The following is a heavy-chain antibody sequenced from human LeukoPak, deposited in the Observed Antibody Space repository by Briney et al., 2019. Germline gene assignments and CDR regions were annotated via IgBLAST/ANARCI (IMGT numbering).Heavy chain of an antibody. J-gene: IGHJ4*02. V-gene: IGHV3-23*01. CDR2: ITRSSPST. Sequence: GVPLTLPCAASGFTFSRLAKMWARHAPEKGLVWVSSITRSSPSTYYADSVKGRFTISRDNSKNTLYLQMNSPRAEDTAVYFCAKLDYYDTHWGQGTLVTVSS. CDR1: GFTFSRLA. D-gene: IGHD3-22*01. CDR3: AKLDYYDTH.